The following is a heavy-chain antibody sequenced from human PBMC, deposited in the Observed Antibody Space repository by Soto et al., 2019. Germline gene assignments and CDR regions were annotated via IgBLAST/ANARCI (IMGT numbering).Heavy chain of an antibody. CDR1: GGSISSYY. D-gene: IGHD3-9*01. CDR2: INNRGNT. Sequence: SETLSLTCTVSGGSISSYYWSWIRQPPGKGLEWIGYINNRGNTNYNPSLKSRVTTSVDTAKNQFSLKLSSVTAADTAVYYCARYDISHGYHGYFGYRGRGNLVHVS. J-gene: IGHJ4*02. V-gene: IGHV4-59*01. CDR3: ARYDISHGYHGYFGY.